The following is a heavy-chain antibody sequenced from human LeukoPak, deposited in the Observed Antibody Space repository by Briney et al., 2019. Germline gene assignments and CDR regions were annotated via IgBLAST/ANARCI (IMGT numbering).Heavy chain of an antibody. CDR3: ARDSLYSSGWYHDY. D-gene: IGHD6-19*01. J-gene: IGHJ4*02. Sequence: SETLSRTCTVSGGSISSYYWSWIRQPAGKGLEWIGRIYTSGSTNYNPSLKSRVTLSVDTSKNQFSLKLTSVTAADTAVYYCARDSLYSSGWYHDYWGQGTLVTVSS. CDR1: GGSISSYY. V-gene: IGHV4-4*07. CDR2: IYTSGST.